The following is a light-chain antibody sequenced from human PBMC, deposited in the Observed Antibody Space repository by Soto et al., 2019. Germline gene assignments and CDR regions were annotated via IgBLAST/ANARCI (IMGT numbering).Light chain of an antibody. V-gene: IGKV3-11*01. CDR2: DAS. Sequence: VVLTQSPATLSLSPGERATLSCRASQSISEFLAWYQQKPGQAPRLVIYDASNRATGIPARFSGSGSGADFTLTISSLETEDLAVYYCQHRSNWPSWTFGAGTKVDIK. CDR1: QSISEF. CDR3: QHRSNWPSWT. J-gene: IGKJ1*01.